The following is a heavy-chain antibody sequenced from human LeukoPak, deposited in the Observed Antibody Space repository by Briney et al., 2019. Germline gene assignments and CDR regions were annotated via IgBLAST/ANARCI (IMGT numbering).Heavy chain of an antibody. CDR2: IYTSGST. CDR1: GGSFSGYY. J-gene: IGHJ4*02. V-gene: IGHV4-59*10. Sequence: SETLSLTCAVYGGSFSGYYWSWIRQPAGKGLEWIGRIYTSGSTNYNPSLKSRVTISVGTSKNQFSLKLSSVTAADTAVYYCARGLNDSWTGENYWGQGTLVTVSS. CDR3: ARGLNDSWTGENY. D-gene: IGHD3-3*01.